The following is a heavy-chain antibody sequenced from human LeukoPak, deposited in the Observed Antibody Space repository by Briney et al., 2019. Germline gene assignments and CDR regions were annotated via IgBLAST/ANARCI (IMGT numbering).Heavy chain of an antibody. Sequence: ASVKVSCKASGYTFTGDYMHWVRQAPGQGLGWMGWINPNSGGTNYAQKFQVRVTMTRDTYNSTAYMELSRLRSDDTAVYYCARIPIVVVPAAQGDNWFDPWGQGTLVTVSS. CDR2: INPNSGGT. J-gene: IGHJ5*02. V-gene: IGHV1-2*02. CDR3: ARIPIVVVPAAQGDNWFDP. CDR1: GYTFTGDY. D-gene: IGHD2-2*01.